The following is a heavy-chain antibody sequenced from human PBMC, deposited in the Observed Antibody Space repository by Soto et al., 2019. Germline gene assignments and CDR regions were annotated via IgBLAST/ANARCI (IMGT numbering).Heavy chain of an antibody. CDR3: ATSSDWSPLLDY. CDR1: EHTFTGYY. V-gene: IGHV1-2*02. J-gene: IGHJ4*02. CDR2: INPNGGGT. D-gene: IGHD6-19*01. Sequence: QVQLVQSGAEVTKPGASVKVSCKASEHTFTGYYLHWVRQAPGQGLEWMGWINPNGGGTIYAQKFQGRLTMTRATSITTAYMALSRRRADDTAFYFCATSSDWSPLLDYWGQGTLVTVSS.